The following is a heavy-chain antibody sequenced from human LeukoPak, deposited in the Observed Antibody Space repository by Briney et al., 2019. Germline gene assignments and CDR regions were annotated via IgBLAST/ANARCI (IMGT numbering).Heavy chain of an antibody. Sequence: SETLSLTCTVSGGSISSYYWSWIRQPPGKGLEWIGYIYYSGSTNYNPSLKSRVTISVDTSKNQFSLKLSSVTAADTAVHYCARGGGYCSGGSCYPFDYWGQGTLVTVSS. D-gene: IGHD2-15*01. CDR1: GGSISSYY. V-gene: IGHV4-59*01. CDR2: IYYSGST. CDR3: ARGGGYCSGGSCYPFDY. J-gene: IGHJ4*02.